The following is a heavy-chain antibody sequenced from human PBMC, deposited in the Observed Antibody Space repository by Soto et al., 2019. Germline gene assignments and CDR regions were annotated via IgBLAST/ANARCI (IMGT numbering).Heavy chain of an antibody. CDR3: ARSVPPAGY. CDR1: GYTFTSYA. Sequence: QVQLVQSGAEVKKPGASVKVSCKAYGYTFTSYAISWVRQAPGPGLEWMGWIRAYNGNTNYAQKLQGRVTITTDTSTTTASMELRSLRSDDTAVYYCARSVPPAGYWGQGTLVTVSS. CDR2: IRAYNGNT. J-gene: IGHJ4*02. V-gene: IGHV1-18*01.